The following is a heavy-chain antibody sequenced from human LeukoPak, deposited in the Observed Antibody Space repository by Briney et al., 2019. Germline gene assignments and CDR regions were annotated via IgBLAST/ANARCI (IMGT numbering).Heavy chain of an antibody. J-gene: IGHJ5*02. Sequence: PSETLSLTCSVSGGPIRNWCWNWIRQSAGKRLEWIGYIYYSGSTNYNPSLKSRVTISVDTSKNQFSLKLSSVTAADTAVYYCARVGGLRTGFDPWGQGTLVTVSS. CDR3: ARVGGLRTGFDP. V-gene: IGHV4-59*01. D-gene: IGHD3-16*01. CDR2: IYYSGST. CDR1: GGPIRNWC.